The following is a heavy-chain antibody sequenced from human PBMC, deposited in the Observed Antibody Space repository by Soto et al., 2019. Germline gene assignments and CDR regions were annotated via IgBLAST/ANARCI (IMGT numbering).Heavy chain of an antibody. D-gene: IGHD2-2*03. Sequence: PGESLKISCKGSGYSFTSYWIGWVRQMPGKGLEWMGIIYPGDSDTRYSPSFQGQVTISADKSISTAYLQWSSLKASDTAMYYCARSGYCSSTSCPHGGERYYYYYGMDVWGQGTTVTV. V-gene: IGHV5-51*01. CDR1: GYSFTSYW. CDR2: IYPGDSDT. J-gene: IGHJ6*02. CDR3: ARSGYCSSTSCPHGGERYYYYYGMDV.